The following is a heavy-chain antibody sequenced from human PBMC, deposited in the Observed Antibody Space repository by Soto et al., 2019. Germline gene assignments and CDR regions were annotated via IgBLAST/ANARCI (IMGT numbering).Heavy chain of an antibody. CDR3: ARDRNDSSGFDY. V-gene: IGHV4-30-2*01. D-gene: IGHD3-22*01. CDR1: GGSMSSGGYS. Sequence: TLSLTCAVSGGSMSSGGYSWSWIRQPPGKGLEWIGYIYHSGSTYYNPSLKSRVTISVDRSKNQFSLKLSSVTAADTAVYYCARDRNDSSGFDYWGQGTLVTAPQ. J-gene: IGHJ4*02. CDR2: IYHSGST.